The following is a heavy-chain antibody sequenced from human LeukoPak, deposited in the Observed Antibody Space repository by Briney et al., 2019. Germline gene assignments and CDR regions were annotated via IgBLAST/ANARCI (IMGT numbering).Heavy chain of an antibody. J-gene: IGHJ3*02. Sequence: ASVKVSCKVSGYTLTELSMHWVRQAPGKGLEWMGGFDPEDGETIYSQKFQGRGTITEDTSTDTDYMELSSLRSEDTAMYYCATVLLRGAFDIWGQGTMVTVSS. CDR3: ATVLLRGAFDI. CDR2: FDPEDGET. D-gene: IGHD1-26*01. CDR1: GYTLTELS. V-gene: IGHV1-24*01.